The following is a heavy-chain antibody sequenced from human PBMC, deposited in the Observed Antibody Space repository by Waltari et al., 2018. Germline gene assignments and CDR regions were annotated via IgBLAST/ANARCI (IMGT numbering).Heavy chain of an antibody. D-gene: IGHD1-26*01. Sequence: EVQLVESGGGLVQPGGSLRLSCAASGFIFSSHWMPWVRQPPGKGLVWVLRVWGDGGGSTYADSVKGRFTISRDNAKNTLYLQMNSLRAEDTAIYYCATDLILGSGSLGYWGQGTLVTVSS. CDR1: GFIFSSHW. J-gene: IGHJ4*02. CDR3: ATDLILGSGSLGY. CDR2: VWGDGGGS. V-gene: IGHV3-74*03.